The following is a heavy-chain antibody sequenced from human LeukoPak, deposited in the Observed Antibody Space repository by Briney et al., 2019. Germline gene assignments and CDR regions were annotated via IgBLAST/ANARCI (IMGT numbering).Heavy chain of an antibody. J-gene: IGHJ4*02. CDR3: AKDLLSGSGSYSWGVFDY. CDR2: ISGSGGST. Sequence: GGSLRLSCAASGFTFSSYAMSWVRQAPGKGLEWVSGISGSGGSTVYADSVKGRFTISRDNSKNTLYLQMNSLRAEDTAVYYCAKDLLSGSGSYSWGVFDYWGQGTLVTVSS. V-gene: IGHV3-23*01. CDR1: GFTFSSYA. D-gene: IGHD3-10*01.